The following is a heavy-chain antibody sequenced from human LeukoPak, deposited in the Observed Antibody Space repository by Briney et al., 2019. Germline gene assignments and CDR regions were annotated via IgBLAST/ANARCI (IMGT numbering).Heavy chain of an antibody. CDR2: IHHSGSA. J-gene: IGHJ4*02. D-gene: IGHD1-26*01. V-gene: IGHV4-4*02. Sequence: SGTLSLTCAVSGASICSNWWNWVRQPPGKGLEWIGEIHHSGSANYNPSLKSRVTISLDTSENHFSLRLSSVTAADTAVYYCVRDRGEFSYSHDYWGQGTLVTVSS. CDR1: GASICSNW. CDR3: VRDRGEFSYSHDY.